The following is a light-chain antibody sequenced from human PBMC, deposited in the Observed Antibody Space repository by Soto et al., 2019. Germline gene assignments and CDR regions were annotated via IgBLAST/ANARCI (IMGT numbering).Light chain of an antibody. CDR2: GVS. J-gene: IGKJ2*01. CDR3: QQYNEWPLYT. Sequence: EIVMTQSPGTLSVSPGERATLSCRASQSVSSKLAWYQQKPGQAPRLLIYGVSTRAPDIPARFSGRGSGTEFTLTISRLQSEDFAVYFCQQYNEWPLYTFGQGTKLEIK. V-gene: IGKV3-15*01. CDR1: QSVSSK.